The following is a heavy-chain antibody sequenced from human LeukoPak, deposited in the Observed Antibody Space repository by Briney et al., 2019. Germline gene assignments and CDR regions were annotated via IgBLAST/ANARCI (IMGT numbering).Heavy chain of an antibody. CDR3: VVVVVPAAIGNYYYYYMDV. Sequence: ASVKVSCKASGGTFSSYAISWVRQAPGQGLEWMGEIIPIFGTANYAQKFQGRVTITTDESTSTAYMELSSLRSEDTAVYYCVVVVVPAAIGNYYYYYMDVWGKGTTVTVSS. V-gene: IGHV1-69*05. CDR2: IIPIFGTA. J-gene: IGHJ6*03. D-gene: IGHD2-2*01. CDR1: GGTFSSYA.